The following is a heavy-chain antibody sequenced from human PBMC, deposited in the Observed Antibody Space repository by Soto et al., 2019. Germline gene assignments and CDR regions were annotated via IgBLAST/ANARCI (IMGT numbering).Heavy chain of an antibody. D-gene: IGHD6-13*01. CDR1: GGSISSGGYY. CDR3: ARATAAGNRYYYYGMDV. Sequence: QVQLQESGPGLVKPSQTLSLTCTVSGGSISSGGYYWSWIRQHPGKGLEWIGYIYYSGSTYYNPSPKSRVTISVDTSKNQFSLKLSSVTAADTAVYYCARATAAGNRYYYYGMDVWGQGTTVTVSS. CDR2: IYYSGST. V-gene: IGHV4-31*03. J-gene: IGHJ6*02.